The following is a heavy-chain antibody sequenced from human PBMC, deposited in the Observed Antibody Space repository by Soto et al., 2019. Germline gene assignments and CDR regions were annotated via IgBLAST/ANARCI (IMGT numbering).Heavy chain of an antibody. CDR1: GGSISSGGYY. V-gene: IGHV4-31*03. Sequence: SETLSLTCTVSGGSISSGGYYWSWIRRHPGKGLEWIGYIYYSGSTYYNPSLKSRVTISVDTSKNQFSLKLSSVTAADTAVYYCARVRLVDTVPFFHYWGQGTLVTVSS. J-gene: IGHJ4*02. CDR3: ARVRLVDTVPFFHY. CDR2: IYYSGST. D-gene: IGHD5-12*01.